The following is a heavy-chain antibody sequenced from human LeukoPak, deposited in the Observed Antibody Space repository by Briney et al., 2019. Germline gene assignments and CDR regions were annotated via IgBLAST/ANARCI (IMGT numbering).Heavy chain of an antibody. V-gene: IGHV3-30*02. D-gene: IGHD6-19*01. CDR3: AKIDGTWDSSGWYGGFDI. Sequence: GGSLRLSCAASGFTFSGYGMHWVRQAPGKGLEWVAFVRYDSSNKYYADSVKGRFTISRDNSKNTLYLQMNSLSAEDTAVYYCAKIDGTWDSSGWYGGFDIWGQGTMVTVSS. J-gene: IGHJ3*02. CDR1: GFTFSGYG. CDR2: VRYDSSNK.